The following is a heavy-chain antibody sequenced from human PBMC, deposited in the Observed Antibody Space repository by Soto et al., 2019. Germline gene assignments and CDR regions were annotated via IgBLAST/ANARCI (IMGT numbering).Heavy chain of an antibody. CDR3: ARVRPPIDY. J-gene: IGHJ4*02. D-gene: IGHD1-1*01. Sequence: SETLSHTCTVSGGSISRGGYYWSWIRQHPGKRLEWIGYIYYSGSTYYNPSLKSRVTISVDTSKNQFSLKLSSVTAADTAVYYCARVRPPIDYWGQGTLVTVSS. V-gene: IGHV4-31*03. CDR1: GGSISRGGYY. CDR2: IYYSGST.